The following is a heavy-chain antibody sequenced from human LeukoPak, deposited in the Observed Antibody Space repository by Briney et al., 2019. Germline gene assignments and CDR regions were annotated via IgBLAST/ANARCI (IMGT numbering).Heavy chain of an antibody. V-gene: IGHV1-46*01. J-gene: IGHJ5*02. CDR2: ISPSGDGT. Sequence: ASVKVSCKASGNTFTTYYMHWVRQAPGQGLEWMGIISPSGDGTTFAQKFQGRPSMTEDTSTSTVYMQLSSQRSDDTAIYYCARGKGYALSYFDPWGPGTLFTVTS. D-gene: IGHD3-16*01. CDR1: GNTFTTYY. CDR3: ARGKGYALSYFDP.